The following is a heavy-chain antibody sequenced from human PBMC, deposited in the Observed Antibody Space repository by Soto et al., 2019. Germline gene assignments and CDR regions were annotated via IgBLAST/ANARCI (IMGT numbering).Heavy chain of an antibody. CDR2: IIPILGIA. J-gene: IGHJ4*02. D-gene: IGHD6-13*01. CDR1: GGTFSSYT. V-gene: IGHV1-69*02. Sequence: ASVKVSCKASGGTFSSYTISWVRQAPGQGLEWMGRIIPILGIANYAQKFQGRVTITADKSTSTAYMELSSLRSEDTAVYYCASGGSSWYLKYYFCYWGQGTLVTVSS. CDR3: ASGGSSWYLKYYFCY.